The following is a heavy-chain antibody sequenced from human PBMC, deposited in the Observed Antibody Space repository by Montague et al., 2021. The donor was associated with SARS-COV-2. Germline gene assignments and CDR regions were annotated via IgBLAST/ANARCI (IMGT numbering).Heavy chain of an antibody. D-gene: IGHD3-10*01. V-gene: IGHV3-23*01. CDR2: ISGNGLST. J-gene: IGHJ1*01. Sequence: SLRLSCSASGFTFSGYGMSWVRQAPGKGLEWVSAISGNGLSTYYXASVRGRFTISRDNAKDTLYLQMNSLRAEDTAVYYCAKDRDMATAKKRYFQHWGQGTLVTVSS. CDR1: GFTFSGYG. CDR3: AKDRDMATAKKRYFQH.